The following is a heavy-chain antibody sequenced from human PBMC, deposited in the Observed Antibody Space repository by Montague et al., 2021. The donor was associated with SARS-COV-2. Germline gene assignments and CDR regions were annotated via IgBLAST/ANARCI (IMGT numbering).Heavy chain of an antibody. D-gene: IGHD3-10*01. CDR1: GGSFSGYY. V-gene: IGHV4-34*01. CDR2: INHSGSA. J-gene: IGHJ6*02. CDR3: ARVRYYGSGTPLGMDV. Sequence: SETLSLTCAVYGGSFSGYYRSWIRQPPGKGLEWIGEINHSGSANYNPSLKSRVTISVDTSKNQFSLKLSSVTAADMAVYYCARVRYYGSGTPLGMDVWGQGTTVTVSS.